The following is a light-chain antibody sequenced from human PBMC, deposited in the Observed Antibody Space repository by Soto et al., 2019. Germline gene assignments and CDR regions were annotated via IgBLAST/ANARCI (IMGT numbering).Light chain of an antibody. Sequence: SPTTPSLFPGHGATPSCXXSQGIGDTLAWYQHKPGRTPRLLIYGASNRATGIPARFSGSGSGTEFTLTISSLQSEDSAIYYCQQYKSWPPITFGQGTRLEIK. CDR2: GAS. V-gene: IGKV3D-15*01. CDR1: QGIGDT. J-gene: IGKJ5*01. CDR3: QQYKSWPPIT.